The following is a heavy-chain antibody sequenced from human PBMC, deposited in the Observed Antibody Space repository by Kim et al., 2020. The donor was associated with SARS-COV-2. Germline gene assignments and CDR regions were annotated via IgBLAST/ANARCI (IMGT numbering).Heavy chain of an antibody. V-gene: IGHV4-31*03. CDR3: ARAQATGYCSGGSCYQAPFDY. CDR2: IYYSGST. Sequence: SETLSLTCTVSGGSISSGGYYWSWIRQHPGKGLEWIGYIYYSGSTYYNPSLKSRVTISVDTSKNQFSLKLSSVTAADTAVYYCARAQATGYCSGGSCYQAPFDYWGQGTLVTVSS. D-gene: IGHD2-15*01. CDR1: GGSISSGGYY. J-gene: IGHJ4*02.